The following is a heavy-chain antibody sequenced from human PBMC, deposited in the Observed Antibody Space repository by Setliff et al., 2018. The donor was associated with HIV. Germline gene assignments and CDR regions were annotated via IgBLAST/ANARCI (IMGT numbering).Heavy chain of an antibody. V-gene: IGHV5-51*01. CDR3: ARHAGPRNVWSGYLSAMDV. D-gene: IGHD3-3*01. J-gene: IGHJ6*03. CDR1: GYSFTTYW. Sequence: GESLKISCKGSGYSFTTYWIGWVRQMPGKGLEWMGISYPGDSDTRYSPSFQGQVTISADKSINTAYLQWSSLKASDTAMYYCARHAGPRNVWSGYLSAMDVWGKGTTVTVSS. CDR2: SYPGDSDT.